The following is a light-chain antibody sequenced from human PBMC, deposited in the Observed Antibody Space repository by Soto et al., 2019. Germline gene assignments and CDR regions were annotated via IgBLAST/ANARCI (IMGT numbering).Light chain of an antibody. V-gene: IGKV3-11*01. CDR2: DAV. CDR1: QSVSSH. J-gene: IGKJ5*01. CDR3: QQSSNWPASVT. Sequence: EIVLTQSPATLSLSPGERATLSCRASQSVSSHLPWYRQKPGQAPRLLIYDAVNWATGIPARFSGSGSGTDLTLSISSRESEDFAVYSCQQSSNWPASVTFGQGTQLEIK.